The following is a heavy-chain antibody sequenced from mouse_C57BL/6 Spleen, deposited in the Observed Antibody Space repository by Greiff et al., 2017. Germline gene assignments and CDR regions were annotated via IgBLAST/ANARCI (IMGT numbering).Heavy chain of an antibody. CDR2: INPGSGGT. J-gene: IGHJ1*03. D-gene: IGHD1-1*01. CDR3: ARYYGSSDWYFDV. V-gene: IGHV1-54*01. CDR1: GYAFTNYL. Sequence: VQLQQSGAELVRPGTSVKVSCKASGYAFTNYLIEWVKQRPGQGLEWIGVINPGSGGTNYNEKFKGKATLTADKSSSTAYMQLSSLTSEDSAVYFCARYYGSSDWYFDVWGTGTTVTVSS.